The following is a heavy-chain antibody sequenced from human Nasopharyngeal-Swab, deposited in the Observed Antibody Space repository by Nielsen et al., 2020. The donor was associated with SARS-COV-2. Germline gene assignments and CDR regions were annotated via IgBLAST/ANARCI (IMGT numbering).Heavy chain of an antibody. Sequence: SDTLSLTCAVYGGSFSGYYWSWIRQPPGKGLEWIGEINHSGSTNYNPSLKSRVTISVDTSKNQFSLKLSSVTAADTAVYYCARMIAGAPRWFDPWGQGTLVTVSS. CDR1: GGSFSGYY. V-gene: IGHV4-34*01. CDR2: INHSGST. D-gene: IGHD1-26*01. CDR3: ARMIAGAPRWFDP. J-gene: IGHJ5*02.